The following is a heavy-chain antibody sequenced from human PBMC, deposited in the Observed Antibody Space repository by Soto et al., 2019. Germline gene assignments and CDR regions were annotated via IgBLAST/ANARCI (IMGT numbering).Heavy chain of an antibody. J-gene: IGHJ4*02. CDR2: ISYDGSNK. V-gene: IGHV3-30*18. CDR1: GFTFSSYG. Sequence: PGGSLRLSCAASGFTFSSYGMHWVRQAPGKGLEWVAVISYDGSNKYYADSVKGRFTISRDNSKNTLYLQMNSLRAEDTAVYYCAKDKDKAMVTPFDYWGQGTLVTVSS. CDR3: AKDKDKAMVTPFDY. D-gene: IGHD5-18*01.